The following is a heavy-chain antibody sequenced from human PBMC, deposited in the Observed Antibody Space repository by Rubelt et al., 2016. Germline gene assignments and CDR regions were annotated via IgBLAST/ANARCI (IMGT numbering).Heavy chain of an antibody. D-gene: IGHD4-11*01. V-gene: IGHV3-33*01. J-gene: IGHJ4*02. CDR3: ARDPEFHYSNYDDDY. CDR2: IWYDGSNK. Sequence: GGVVQPGRSLRLSCAASGFTFSSYGMHWVRQAPGEGLEWVAVIWYDGSNKYYADSVKGRFTISRDNSKNSLYLQMNSLRDEDTAVYYCARDPEFHYSNYDDDYWGQGTLVTVSS. CDR1: GFTFSSYG.